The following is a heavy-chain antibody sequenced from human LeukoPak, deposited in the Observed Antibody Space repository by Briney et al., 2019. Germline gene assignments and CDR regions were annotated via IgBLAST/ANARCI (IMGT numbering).Heavy chain of an antibody. CDR3: ASALPPSYYYDSSGYSY. CDR1: GGSFSGYY. CDR2: INHSGST. J-gene: IGHJ4*02. V-gene: IGHV4-34*01. D-gene: IGHD3-22*01. Sequence: SETLSLTCAVYGGSFSGYYWSWIRQPPGKGLEWIGEINHSGSTNYNPSLKSRVTISVDTSKNQFSLKLSSVTAADTAVYYCASALPPSYYYDSSGYSYWGQGTLVTVSS.